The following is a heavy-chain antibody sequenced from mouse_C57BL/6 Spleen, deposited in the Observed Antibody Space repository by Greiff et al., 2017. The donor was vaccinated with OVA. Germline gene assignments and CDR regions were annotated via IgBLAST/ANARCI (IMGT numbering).Heavy chain of an antibody. CDR1: GFSLTSYG. CDR2: IWSGGST. Sequence: VQRVESGPGLVQPSQSLSITCTVSGFSLTSYGVHWVRQSPGKGLEWLGVIWSGGSTDSNAAFISRLSISKDNSKSQVFFKMNSLQADDTAIYYCARNYYGSSYYFDYWGQGTTLTVSS. D-gene: IGHD1-1*01. V-gene: IGHV2-2*01. CDR3: ARNYYGSSYYFDY. J-gene: IGHJ2*01.